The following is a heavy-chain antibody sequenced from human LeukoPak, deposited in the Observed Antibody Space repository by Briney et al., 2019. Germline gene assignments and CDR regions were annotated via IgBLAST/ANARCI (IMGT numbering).Heavy chain of an antibody. Sequence: GGSLRLSCAASGFTVSSNYMSWVRQAPGKGLVWVSRISGDGSSTRYADSVKGRFTISRDNAKNSLYLQMNSLRAEDTAVYYCARDLQPTLWSNSDYWGQGTLVTVSS. V-gene: IGHV3-74*01. CDR1: GFTVSSNY. CDR3: ARDLQPTLWSNSDY. J-gene: IGHJ4*02. CDR2: ISGDGSST. D-gene: IGHD1-1*01.